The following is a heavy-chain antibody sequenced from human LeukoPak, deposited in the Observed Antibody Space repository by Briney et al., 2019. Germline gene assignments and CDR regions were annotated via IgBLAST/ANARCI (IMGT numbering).Heavy chain of an antibody. D-gene: IGHD3-22*01. Sequence: PSETLSLTCTVSGGSISSGDYYWRWIRQPPGRGLEWIGYIYYNGATYYNPSLESRVTMSVDTSKNQFSLRLSSVTAADTAAYYCASTRGSGYSVYYFDNWGQGALVIVSS. CDR1: GGSISSGDYY. J-gene: IGHJ4*02. CDR2: IYYNGAT. V-gene: IGHV4-30-4*01. CDR3: ASTRGSGYSVYYFDN.